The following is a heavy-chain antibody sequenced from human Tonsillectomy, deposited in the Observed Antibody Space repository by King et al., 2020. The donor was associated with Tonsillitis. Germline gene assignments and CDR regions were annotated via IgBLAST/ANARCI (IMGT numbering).Heavy chain of an antibody. CDR1: GFIVSSNY. CDR3: ARDVAAAGFLWD. D-gene: IGHD6-13*01. V-gene: IGHV3-53*01. J-gene: IGHJ4*02. CDR2: IYSGGST. Sequence: VQLVESGGGLIQPGGSLRLSCAASGFIVSSNYMSWVRQAPGKGLEWVSGIYSGGSTYYADSVKGRFTISRDNSKNTLYLQMNSLRAEDTAVYYCARDVAAAGFLWDWGQGTLVTVSS.